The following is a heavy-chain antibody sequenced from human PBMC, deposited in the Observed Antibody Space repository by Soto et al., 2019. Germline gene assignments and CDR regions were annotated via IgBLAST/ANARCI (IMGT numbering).Heavy chain of an antibody. Sequence: SETLSLTCTVSGGSISSSSYYWGWIRQPPGKGLEWIGSIYYSGSTYYNPSLKSRVTISVDTSKNQFSLKLSSVTAADTAVYYCGRTAPARYCSSTSCLEYSSGWSHFDYWGQGTLVTVSS. D-gene: IGHD2-2*01. V-gene: IGHV4-39*01. CDR3: GRTAPARYCSSTSCLEYSSGWSHFDY. J-gene: IGHJ4*02. CDR2: IYYSGST. CDR1: GGSISSSSYY.